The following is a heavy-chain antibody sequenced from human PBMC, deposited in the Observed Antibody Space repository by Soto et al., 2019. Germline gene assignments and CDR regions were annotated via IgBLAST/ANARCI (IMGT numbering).Heavy chain of an antibody. CDR3: ARTIVVVVPDNFDR. CDR1: GFTIGDYW. J-gene: IGHJ4*02. D-gene: IGHD3-22*01. V-gene: IGHV3-7*01. CDR2: IKQDGSEK. Sequence: GGSLRLSCAASGFTIGDYWMSWVRQAPGKGLEWVANIKQDGSEKYYVDSVKGRFTISRDSAKNSLYLQMNSLRGEDTAVYYCARTIVVVVPDNFDRWGQGTLVTVSS.